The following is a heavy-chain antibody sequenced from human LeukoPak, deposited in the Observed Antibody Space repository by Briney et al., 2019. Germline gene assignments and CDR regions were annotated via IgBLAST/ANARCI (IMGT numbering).Heavy chain of an antibody. J-gene: IGHJ5*02. CDR2: IYTSGSS. Sequence: SETLSLTCTVSGGSISSYYWSWLRQPAGKGLEWIGRIYTSGSSNYNPSLQSRLPMSVDTSKNQFSLKLSSVAAADTAVYYCARERTDYSNLNWFDPWGQGTLVTVSS. D-gene: IGHD4-11*01. CDR3: ARERTDYSNLNWFDP. CDR1: GGSISSYY. V-gene: IGHV4-4*07.